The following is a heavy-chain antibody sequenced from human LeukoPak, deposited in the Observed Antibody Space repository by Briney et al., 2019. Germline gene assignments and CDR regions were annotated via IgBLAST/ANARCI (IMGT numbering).Heavy chain of an antibody. D-gene: IGHD3-16*01. CDR1: GFTYDNYW. CDR2: IKQDGGEI. CDR3: ARGRDGGF. Sequence: GGSLRLSCAASGFTYDNYWMSWVRQAPGKGLEWVASIKQDGGEIYYVDSVRGRFIISGDNAKKSVYLQMNSLRAEDTAMYYCARGRDGGFWGQGTLVTVSS. V-gene: IGHV3-7*03. J-gene: IGHJ4*02.